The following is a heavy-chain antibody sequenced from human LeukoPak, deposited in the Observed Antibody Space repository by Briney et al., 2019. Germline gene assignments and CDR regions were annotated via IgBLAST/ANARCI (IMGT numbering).Heavy chain of an antibody. Sequence: VASLKVSCKASGYTFTSYGISWVRQAPGQGLEWMGWSSAYNSNTYYAQRLQGRLTMTTDTSTSTAYMELRSLTSDDTAVYYCAREGGSSGWPDYWGQGTLVTVSS. CDR2: SSAYNSNT. V-gene: IGHV1-18*01. D-gene: IGHD6-19*01. J-gene: IGHJ4*02. CDR3: AREGGSSGWPDY. CDR1: GYTFTSYG.